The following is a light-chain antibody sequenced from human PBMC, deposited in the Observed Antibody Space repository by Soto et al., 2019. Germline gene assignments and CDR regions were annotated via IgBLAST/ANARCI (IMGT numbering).Light chain of an antibody. J-gene: IGKJ1*01. V-gene: IGKV3-20*01. CDR1: QRLSSNY. CDR2: GAS. CDR3: LQYGSSVWT. Sequence: VVLTQYPVTLSFSPWEIATLSCSSSQRLSSNYLAWFQQKPGQAPRLLIYGASSRATGIPDRFSGSGSGTDFTLTIPRLEPEDFAVYYCLQYGSSVWTFGQGTKVDIK.